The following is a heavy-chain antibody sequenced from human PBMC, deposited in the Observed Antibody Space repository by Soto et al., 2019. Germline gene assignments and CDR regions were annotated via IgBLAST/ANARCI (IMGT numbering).Heavy chain of an antibody. Sequence: SSETLSLTCAVYGGSFSGYYWNWLRQPPGEGLEWIGEIDQSGSTNYNPSLKSRVTMSVDTSRSQFSLKLTSVTAMDTAVYYCARFRIGVITPYYYYGMDVWGQGTTVT. CDR3: ARFRIGVITPYYYYGMDV. CDR2: IDQSGST. CDR1: GGSFSGYY. V-gene: IGHV4-34*01. D-gene: IGHD3-22*01. J-gene: IGHJ6*02.